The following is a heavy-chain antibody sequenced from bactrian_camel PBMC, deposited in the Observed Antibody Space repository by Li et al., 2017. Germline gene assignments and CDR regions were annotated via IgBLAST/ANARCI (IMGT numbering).Heavy chain of an antibody. D-gene: IGHD6*01. Sequence: VQLVESGGGLVQPGGSLRLSCAASGFTFSSYYMSWVRQAPGKGLEWVSSIYSDGSNTYYADSVKGRFTISEDKAKNILYLQMTSLKPEDTALYYCAAKPYGGSCRVDAEFDSWGQGTQVTVS. CDR1: GFTFSSYY. CDR3: AAKPYGGSCRVDAEFDS. V-gene: IGHV3-2*01. CDR2: IYSDGSNT. J-gene: IGHJ6*01.